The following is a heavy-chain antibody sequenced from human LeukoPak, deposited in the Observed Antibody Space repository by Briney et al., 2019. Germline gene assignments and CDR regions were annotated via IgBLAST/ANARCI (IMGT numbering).Heavy chain of an antibody. CDR1: GGTFSSYA. J-gene: IGHJ4*02. D-gene: IGHD6-19*01. V-gene: IGHV1-69*05. CDR2: IIPIFGTA. Sequence: SVKVSCKASGGTFSSYAISWVRQAPGQGLEWMGGIIPIFGTANYAQKLQGRVTMTTDTSTSTAYMELRSLRSDDTAVYYCARDFVSVGRGWQYYFDYWGQGTLVTVSS. CDR3: ARDFVSVGRGWQYYFDY.